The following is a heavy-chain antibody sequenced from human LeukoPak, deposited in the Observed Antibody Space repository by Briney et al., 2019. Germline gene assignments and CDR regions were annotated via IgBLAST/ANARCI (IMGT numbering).Heavy chain of an antibody. V-gene: IGHV3-74*01. Sequence: GGSLRLSCAASGFTFSGTWMHWVRQAPGKGLVWVSRINSDGSSTNYAASVKGRFTISRDNGKNTMYLQMNSLRAEDTAVYYCAKASSITLTYWGQGTLVTVSS. D-gene: IGHD3-10*01. CDR2: INSDGSST. J-gene: IGHJ4*02. CDR3: AKASSITLTY. CDR1: GFTFSGTW.